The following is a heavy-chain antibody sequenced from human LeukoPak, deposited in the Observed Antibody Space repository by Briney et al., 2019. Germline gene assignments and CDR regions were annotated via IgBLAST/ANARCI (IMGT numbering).Heavy chain of an antibody. V-gene: IGHV4-38-2*02. CDR1: DYSISSGYGYY. CDR3: ATLVSTRYYFDY. CDR2: IYHSGIT. J-gene: IGHJ4*02. Sequence: SETLSLTCTVSDYSISSGYGYYWGWIRQPPGKGLEWIGNIYHSGITYYNHFNSSLKSRVTISIDTSKNQFSLRLTSVTAADAAVYFCATLVSTRYYFDYWGQGTLVTVSS. D-gene: IGHD5/OR15-5a*01.